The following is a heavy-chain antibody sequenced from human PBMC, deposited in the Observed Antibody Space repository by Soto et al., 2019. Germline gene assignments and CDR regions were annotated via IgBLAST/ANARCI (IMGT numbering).Heavy chain of an antibody. CDR2: IKQDGSEK. V-gene: IGHV3-7*01. CDR3: ARDNGGDNV. Sequence: EVQLVESGGGLVQPGGSLRLSCVASGFTLSRYWMTWVRQAPGKGLEWVANIKQDGSEKYYVVSVEGRFTISRDNAKNSLFLQMNSLRVEDTAVYYCARDNGGDNVWGQGTLITVSS. D-gene: IGHD3-16*01. CDR1: GFTLSRYW. J-gene: IGHJ4*02.